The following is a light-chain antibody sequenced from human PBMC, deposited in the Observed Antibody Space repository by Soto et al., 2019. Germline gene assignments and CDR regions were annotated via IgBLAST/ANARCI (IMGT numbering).Light chain of an antibody. CDR2: AAS. CDR1: QSVYNSY. Sequence: EIVLAQSPGTLSLSPGERATLSCRASQSVYNSYLAWYQQKPGQTPRLLINAASNRATGVPDRFSGSGSGTDFTITISRLEPEDFAVYYCQQYGSPPHTFGQGTKVEI. J-gene: IGKJ2*01. CDR3: QQYGSPPHT. V-gene: IGKV3-20*01.